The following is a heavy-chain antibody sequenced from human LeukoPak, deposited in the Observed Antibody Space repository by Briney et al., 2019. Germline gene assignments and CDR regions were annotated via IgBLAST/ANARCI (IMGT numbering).Heavy chain of an antibody. J-gene: IGHJ3*02. CDR3: ARVSIAVAYAFDI. CDR1: GFTFSDHY. V-gene: IGHV3-72*01. CDR2: TRNKANSYTT. D-gene: IGHD6-19*01. Sequence: GGSLRLSCAASGFTFSDHYMDWVRQAPGKGLEWVGRTRNKANSYTTEYAASVKGRFTISRDDSKNSLYLQMNSLKTEDTAVYYCARVSIAVAYAFDIWGQGTMVTVSS.